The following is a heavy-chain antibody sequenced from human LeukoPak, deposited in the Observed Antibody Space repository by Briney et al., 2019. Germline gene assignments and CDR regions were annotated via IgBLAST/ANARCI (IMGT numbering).Heavy chain of an antibody. CDR1: GFPVSNNY. Sequence: PGGSLSLSCAASGFPVSNNYMSWVRQAPGKGLECVSVLYSGGNTYYADSVKGRFTISRDKSKNTLYLQMNSLRAEDTAVYYCARDPGRVGDYWGQGILVTVSS. J-gene: IGHJ4*02. D-gene: IGHD2-2*01. CDR3: ARDPGRVGDY. V-gene: IGHV3-53*01. CDR2: LYSGGNT.